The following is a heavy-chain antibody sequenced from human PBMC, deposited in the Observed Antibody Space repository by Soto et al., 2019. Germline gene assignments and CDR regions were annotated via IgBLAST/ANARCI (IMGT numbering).Heavy chain of an antibody. CDR2: ISFDGEDS. J-gene: IGHJ4*02. CDR3: ARSEHGYNAFDY. D-gene: IGHD5-12*01. Sequence: QVVLVESGGGVVQPGRSLRLSCAASGFVFSDYAMHWIRQAPGKGLEWLTFISFDGEDSYYADSVKGRFAISRDSSKNTLYLQMNSLSLEDTAVYYCARSEHGYNAFDYWGRGTLVTFSS. CDR1: GFVFSDYA. V-gene: IGHV3-30*09.